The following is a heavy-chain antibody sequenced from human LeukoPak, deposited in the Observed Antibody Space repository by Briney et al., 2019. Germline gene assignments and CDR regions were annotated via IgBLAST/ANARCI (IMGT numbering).Heavy chain of an antibody. Sequence: ASVKVSCKASGYTFTSYGISWVRQAPGQGLEWMGWISAYNGNTNYAQKLQGRVTMTTDTSTSTAYMELRSLRSDDTAVYYCARDILPTALYCSSTSCYSPFDYWGQGTLVTVSS. CDR1: GYTFTSYG. J-gene: IGHJ4*02. D-gene: IGHD2-2*02. CDR2: ISAYNGNT. CDR3: ARDILPTALYCSSTSCYSPFDY. V-gene: IGHV1-18*01.